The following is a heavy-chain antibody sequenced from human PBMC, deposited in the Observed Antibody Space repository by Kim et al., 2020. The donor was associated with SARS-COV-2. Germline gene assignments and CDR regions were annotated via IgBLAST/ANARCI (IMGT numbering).Heavy chain of an antibody. CDR3: ARMYYYDSSGYPYGMDV. D-gene: IGHD3-22*01. CDR1: GFSLSTSGMC. CDR2: IYWYDDK. J-gene: IGHJ6*02. V-gene: IGHV2-70*01. Sequence: GPTLVKPTQTLTLTCTFSGFSLSTSGMCVSWIRQPPGKALEWLALIYWYDDKYYSTSLKTRLTISKDTSKNQVVLTMTNMDPVDTATYYCARMYYYDSSGYPYGMDVWGQGATVTVSS.